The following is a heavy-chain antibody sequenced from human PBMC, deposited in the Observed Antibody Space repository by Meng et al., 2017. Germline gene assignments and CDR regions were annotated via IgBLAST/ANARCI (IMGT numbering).Heavy chain of an antibody. Sequence: SVKVSCKASGGTFGSYAISWVRQAPGQGLEWMGGIIPIFGTANYAQKFQGRVTITADESTSTAYMELSSLRSEDTAVYYCARVTAMGYYYYYGMDVWGQGTTVTVSS. V-gene: IGHV1-69*13. CDR1: GGTFGSYA. CDR3: ARVTAMGYYYYYGMDV. J-gene: IGHJ6*02. CDR2: IIPIFGTA. D-gene: IGHD5-18*01.